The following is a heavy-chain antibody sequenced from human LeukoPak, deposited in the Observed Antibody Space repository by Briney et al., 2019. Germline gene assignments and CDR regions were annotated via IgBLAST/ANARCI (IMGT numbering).Heavy chain of an antibody. CDR3: AKDDLYY. CDR1: GFTYSSYG. CDR2: IRYDGSNK. V-gene: IGHV3-30*02. J-gene: IGHJ4*02. Sequence: GGSLRLSCAASGFTYSSYGMRWVRQAPGKGLEWVAFIRYDGSNKYFADSVKGRFTISRDNSKNTLYLQMNSLRAEDTAVYYCAKDDLYYWGQGTLVSVSS. D-gene: IGHD2-8*01.